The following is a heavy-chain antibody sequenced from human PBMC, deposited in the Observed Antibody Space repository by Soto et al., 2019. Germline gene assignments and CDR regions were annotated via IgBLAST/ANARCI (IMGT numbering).Heavy chain of an antibody. D-gene: IGHD3-16*01. CDR3: ARGRTEWDYVWGSYSY. Sequence: SVKVSCKASGGTFSSYAISWVRQAPGQGLEWMGGIIPIFGTANYARKFQGRVTITADESTSTAYMELSSLRSEDTAVYYCARGRTEWDYVWGSYSYWGQGTPVTVSS. J-gene: IGHJ4*02. V-gene: IGHV1-69*13. CDR1: GGTFSSYA. CDR2: IIPIFGTA.